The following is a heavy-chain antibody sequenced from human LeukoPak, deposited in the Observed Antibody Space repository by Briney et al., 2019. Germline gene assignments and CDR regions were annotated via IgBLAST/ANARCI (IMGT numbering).Heavy chain of an antibody. CDR1: GFTFSSYG. V-gene: IGHV3-21*01. CDR2: ISSSSSYI. CDR3: ARHVVVTAISEGFDY. D-gene: IGHD2-21*02. Sequence: GGSLRLSCAASGFTFSSYGMNWVRQAPGKGLEWVSSISSSSSYIYYADSVKGRFTISRDNAKNSLYLQMNSLRAEDTAVYYCARHVVVTAISEGFDYWGQGTLVTVSS. J-gene: IGHJ4*02.